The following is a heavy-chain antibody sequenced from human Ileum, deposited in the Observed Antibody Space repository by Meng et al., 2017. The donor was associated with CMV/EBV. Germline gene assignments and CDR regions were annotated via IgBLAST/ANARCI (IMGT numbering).Heavy chain of an antibody. CDR1: GDSVSNGDY. V-gene: IGHV4-38-2*02. J-gene: IGHJ5*02. D-gene: IGHD2-15*01. Sequence: GSLRLSCTVSGDSVSNGDYWGWIRQPPGKEPEFIGSIFRTGTTFVNPSLETRVSLSVDTSKNQFSLRLTSVTAADTAVYYCTRGPRQAATSVGPWGQGILVTVSS. CDR3: TRGPRQAATSVGP. CDR2: IFRTGTT.